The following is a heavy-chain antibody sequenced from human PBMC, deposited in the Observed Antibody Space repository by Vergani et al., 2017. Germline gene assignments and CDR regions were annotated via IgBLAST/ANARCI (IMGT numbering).Heavy chain of an antibody. CDR1: GFTFSSYW. CDR3: ARAPRYDFQED. V-gene: IGHV3-7*03. CDR2: IKQDGSEK. J-gene: IGHJ4*02. D-gene: IGHD3-3*01. Sequence: EVQMVESGGGLVQPGGSLRLSCAASGFTFSSYWMSWVRQTPGKGLEWVANIKQDGSEKYYVDSVKGRFTISRDNAKNSLYLQMNSLRAEDTAVYYCARAPRYDFQEDWGQGTLVTVSS.